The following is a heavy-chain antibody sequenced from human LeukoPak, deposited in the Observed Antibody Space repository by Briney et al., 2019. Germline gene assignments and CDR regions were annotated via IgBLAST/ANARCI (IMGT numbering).Heavy chain of an antibody. D-gene: IGHD3-3*01. Sequence: ASVKVSCKASGGTFNSYAINWVRQAPGQGLEWMGGIIPMFATANYAQKFQGRVTMTEDTSTDTAYMELSSLRSDDTAVYYCATPRDDFWNGFYADWGQGTLVTVSS. V-gene: IGHV1-69*06. CDR1: GGTFNSYA. J-gene: IGHJ4*02. CDR2: IIPMFATA. CDR3: ATPRDDFWNGFYAD.